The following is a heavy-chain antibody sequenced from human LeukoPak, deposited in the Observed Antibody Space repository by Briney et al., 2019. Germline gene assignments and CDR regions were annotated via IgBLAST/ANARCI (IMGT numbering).Heavy chain of an antibody. CDR1: GGSISSGSYY. CDR2: IYTSGST. J-gene: IGHJ6*03. CDR3: ARDAAARRGTYYYYYMDV. D-gene: IGHD6-6*01. V-gene: IGHV4-61*02. Sequence: SETLSLTCTVSGGSISSGSYYWSWIRQPAGKGLEWIVRIYTSGSTNYNPSLKSRVTISVDTSKNQFSLKLSSVTAADTAVYYCARDAAARRGTYYYYYMDVWGKGTTVTVSS.